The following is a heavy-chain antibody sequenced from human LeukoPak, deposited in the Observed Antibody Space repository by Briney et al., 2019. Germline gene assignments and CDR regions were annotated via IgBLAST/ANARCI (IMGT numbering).Heavy chain of an antibody. CDR2: IYYSGST. CDR3: ARRGSIAVAGTRFDLGMDV. CDR1: GGSISSYY. Sequence: PSETLSLTCTVSGGSISSYYWSWIRQPPGKGLEWIGYIYYSGSTNYNPSLKSRVTISVDTSKNQFSLKLSSVTAADTAVYYCARRGSIAVAGTRFDLGMDVWGQGTTVTVSS. D-gene: IGHD6-19*01. V-gene: IGHV4-59*08. J-gene: IGHJ6*02.